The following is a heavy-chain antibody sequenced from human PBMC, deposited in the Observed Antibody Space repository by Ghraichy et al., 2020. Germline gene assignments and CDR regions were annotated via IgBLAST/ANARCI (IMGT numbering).Heavy chain of an antibody. D-gene: IGHD2-15*01. CDR2: ISDSGGSA. V-gene: IGHV3-23*01. J-gene: IGHJ4*02. Sequence: GGSLRLSCSASGFAFNNYAMGWVRLTPGKGLEWVSGISDSGGSAYYADSVKGRFTISRANSKNTVDMQMNSLRAADAAIYYCAKGGLRYCSGGTCYPFDSWDQGTLVTVSS. CDR1: GFAFNNYA. CDR3: AKGGLRYCSGGTCYPFDS.